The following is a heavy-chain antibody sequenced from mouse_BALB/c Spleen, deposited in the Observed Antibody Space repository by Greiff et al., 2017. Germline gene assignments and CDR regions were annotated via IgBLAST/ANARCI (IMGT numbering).Heavy chain of an antibody. D-gene: IGHD1-1*02. CDR3: ARRWFSDYFDY. V-gene: IGHV1-82*01. Sequence: VQRVESGPELVKPGASVKISCKASGYAFSSSWMNWVKQRPGQGLEWIGRIYPGDGDTNYNGKFKGKATLTADKSSSTAYMQLSSLTSVDSAVYFCARRWFSDYFDYWGQGTTLTVSS. CDR2: IYPGDGDT. CDR1: GYAFSSSW. J-gene: IGHJ2*01.